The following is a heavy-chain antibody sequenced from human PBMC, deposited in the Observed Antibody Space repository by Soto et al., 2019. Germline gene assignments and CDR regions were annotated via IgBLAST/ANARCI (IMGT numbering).Heavy chain of an antibody. CDR1: GYTFTSYY. Sequence: ASVKVSCKASGYTFTSYYMHWVRQAPGQGLEWMGIINPSGGRTSYAQKFQGRVTMTRDTSTSTVYMELSSLRSEDTAVYYCARDWGIVGANDAFDIWGQGTMVTVSS. J-gene: IGHJ3*02. D-gene: IGHD1-26*01. CDR3: ARDWGIVGANDAFDI. CDR2: INPSGGRT. V-gene: IGHV1-46*01.